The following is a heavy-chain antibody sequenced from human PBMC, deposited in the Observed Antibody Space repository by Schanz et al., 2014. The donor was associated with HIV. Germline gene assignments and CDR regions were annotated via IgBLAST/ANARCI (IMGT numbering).Heavy chain of an antibody. Sequence: EVQLLESGGGLVQPGGSLRLSCAASGFTFSSYAMNWVRQPPGKGLEWVSSISSSGRYIYYADSVKGRFTISRDDAKSSLFLQMNSLRAEDTAVYYCARASVTDFLDYWGQGTLVTVSS. J-gene: IGHJ4*02. V-gene: IGHV3-21*01. CDR1: GFTFSSYA. CDR3: ARASVTDFLDY. CDR2: ISSSGRYI. D-gene: IGHD3-10*01.